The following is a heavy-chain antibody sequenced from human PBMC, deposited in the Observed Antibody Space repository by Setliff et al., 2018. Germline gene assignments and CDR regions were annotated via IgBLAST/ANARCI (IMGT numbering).Heavy chain of an antibody. CDR2: ISGSGGST. V-gene: IGHV3-23*01. J-gene: IGHJ5*02. CDR1: GFTFSSYA. D-gene: IGHD6-19*01. CDR3: AKAPGQWLGMLNWFDP. Sequence: PGGSLSLSCAASGFTFSSYAMSWVRQAPGKGLEWVSAISGSGGSTYYADSVKGRFTISRDNSKNTLYLQMNSLRAEDTAVYYCAKAPGQWLGMLNWFDPWGQGTLVTVSS.